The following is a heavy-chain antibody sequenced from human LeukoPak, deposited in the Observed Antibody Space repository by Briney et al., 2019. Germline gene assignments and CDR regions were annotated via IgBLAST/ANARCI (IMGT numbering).Heavy chain of an antibody. CDR3: FLWLLDY. Sequence: PGGSLRLSCVASGFTFSSYWMHWVRQAPGKGLEWVSGISGSGGTTYYADSVMGRFTISRDTSKNTVSLQMNSLRAEDTAVYYCFLWLLDYWGQGTLVTVSS. J-gene: IGHJ4*02. D-gene: IGHD6-19*01. CDR2: ISGSGGTT. CDR1: GFTFSSYW. V-gene: IGHV3-23*01.